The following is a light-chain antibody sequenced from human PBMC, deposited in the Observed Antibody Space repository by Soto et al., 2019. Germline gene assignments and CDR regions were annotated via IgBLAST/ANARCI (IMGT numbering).Light chain of an antibody. V-gene: IGKV3-15*01. CDR1: QSISSN. Sequence: RVMTQSLVTVSVSQGERANLSCRASQSISSNLAWYQQKPGQAPRLLIYGASTRATGIPARFSGSGSGTEFTLTISSLQSEDFAVYYCQQYNNWPFTFGPGTKVDI. CDR2: GAS. J-gene: IGKJ3*01. CDR3: QQYNNWPFT.